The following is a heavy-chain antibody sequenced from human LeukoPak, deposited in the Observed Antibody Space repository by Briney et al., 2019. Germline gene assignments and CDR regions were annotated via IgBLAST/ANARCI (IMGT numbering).Heavy chain of an antibody. J-gene: IGHJ3*02. V-gene: IGHV3-7*01. CDR2: IKQDGSEK. CDR3: AREQWELPDHDAFDI. Sequence: PGGSLRLSCAASGFTFSSYWMSWVRQAPGKGLEWVANIKQDGSEKYYVDSVKGRFTISRDNAKNSLYLQMNSLRAEDTAVYYCAREQWELPDHDAFDIWGQGTMVTVSS. CDR1: GFTFSSYW. D-gene: IGHD1-26*01.